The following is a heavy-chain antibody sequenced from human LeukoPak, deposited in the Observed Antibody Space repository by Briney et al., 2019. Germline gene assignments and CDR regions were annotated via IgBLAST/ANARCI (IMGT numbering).Heavy chain of an antibody. CDR1: RFAFSSYS. CDR2: ISSSSYI. Sequence: GGSLRLSCAASRFAFSSYSMNWVRQAPGKGLEWVSSISSSSYIYYADSVMGRFTISRDNAKNSLYLQMNSLRAEDTAVYYCASDEWGGYWGQGTLATVSS. V-gene: IGHV3-21*01. CDR3: ASDEWGGY. D-gene: IGHD1-26*01. J-gene: IGHJ4*02.